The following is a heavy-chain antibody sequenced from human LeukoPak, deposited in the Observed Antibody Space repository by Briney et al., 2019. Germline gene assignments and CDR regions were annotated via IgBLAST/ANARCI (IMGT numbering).Heavy chain of an antibody. CDR1: GGSINSRF. D-gene: IGHD4-11*01. CDR3: ASEDTADYKGRFDH. Sequence: SETLSLTCSVSGGSINSRFWAWIRQPPGKGWGGIGYIYEGIPTYNPSLKSRVTISADTSNSQYSLKLNSVTAADTAVYYCASEDTADYKGRFDHWGQGTLVTVSS. CDR2: IYEGIP. J-gene: IGHJ4*02. V-gene: IGHV4-4*08.